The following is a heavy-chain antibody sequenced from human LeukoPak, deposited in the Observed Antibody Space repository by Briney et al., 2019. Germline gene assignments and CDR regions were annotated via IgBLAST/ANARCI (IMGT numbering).Heavy chain of an antibody. D-gene: IGHD3-9*01. CDR3: AIGGDGDTLTGLVFDY. Sequence: ASVKVSCKASGYRFTSYGISWARQAPGQGLEWMGWISAYNGNTNYAQKLQGRVTMTTDTSTSTAYMELRSLRSDDTAVYYCAIGGDGDTLTGLVFDYWGQGTLVTVSS. CDR2: ISAYNGNT. V-gene: IGHV1-18*01. CDR1: GYRFTSYG. J-gene: IGHJ4*02.